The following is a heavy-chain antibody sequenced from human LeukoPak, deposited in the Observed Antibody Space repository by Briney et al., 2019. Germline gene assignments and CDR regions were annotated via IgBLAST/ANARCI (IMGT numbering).Heavy chain of an antibody. Sequence: GESLKISCKGSGYSFSTYWIGWVRQMPGKGLEWMGIIYPGDSDTRYSPSFQGQVTISADKSISTAYLQWSSLKASDTAMYYCARRSGSFQGDYNFDYWGQGTLVTVSS. CDR3: ARRSGSFQGDYNFDY. J-gene: IGHJ4*02. V-gene: IGHV5-51*01. CDR2: IYPGDSDT. CDR1: GYSFSTYW. D-gene: IGHD1-26*01.